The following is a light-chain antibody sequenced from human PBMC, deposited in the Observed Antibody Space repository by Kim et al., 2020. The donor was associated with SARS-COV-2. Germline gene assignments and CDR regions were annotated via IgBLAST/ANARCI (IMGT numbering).Light chain of an antibody. V-gene: IGKV3-15*01. J-gene: IGKJ2*01. CDR2: GAS. Sequence: EIVMTQSPATLSVSPGERATLSCRASQSVSSNLAWYQQKPGQAPRLLIYGASTRATGIPARFSGSGSGTEFTLTISSLQSEDFAVYYCQPYNNWPRYTLGQGTKLEI. CDR1: QSVSSN. CDR3: QPYNNWPRYT.